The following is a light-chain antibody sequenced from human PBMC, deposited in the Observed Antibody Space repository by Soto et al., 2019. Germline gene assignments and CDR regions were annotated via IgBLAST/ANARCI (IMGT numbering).Light chain of an antibody. CDR1: QGISSY. J-gene: IGKJ4*01. Sequence: IQLTQSPSSLSTSVRDRVTITCRASQGISSYLAWYQQKPVKAPKLLIYAASTLQSGVPSRFSGSGSGTDFTLTISSLQPEDFATYYCQQFKSYPLTFGGGTKVDI. CDR3: QQFKSYPLT. V-gene: IGKV1-9*01. CDR2: AAS.